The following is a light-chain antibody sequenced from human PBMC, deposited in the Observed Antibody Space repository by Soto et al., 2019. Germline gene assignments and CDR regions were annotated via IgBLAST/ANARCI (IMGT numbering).Light chain of an antibody. V-gene: IGLV2-14*01. CDR2: DVN. CDR3: SSYTSSSTVVV. CDR1: SSDVGGYNY. J-gene: IGLJ2*01. Sequence: QSVLTQPASVSGSPGQSITISCTGTSSDVGGYNYVSWYQQHPGKAPKLMIYDVNNRPTGLSNRFSGSKSGNTASLTISGLQAEDEADYYCSSYTSSSTVVVFGGGTKLTVL.